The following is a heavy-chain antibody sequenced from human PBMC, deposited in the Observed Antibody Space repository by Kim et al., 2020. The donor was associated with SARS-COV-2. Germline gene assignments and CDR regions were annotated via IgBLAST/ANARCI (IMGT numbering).Heavy chain of an antibody. Sequence: KYIQKVQGRDTMTTDTSKSTVYMEMRRLRSDHTAVYYCARRSSSYSWFDLWGQGTLVTVSS. V-gene: IGHV1-18*01. J-gene: IGHJ5*02. CDR3: ARRSSSYSWFDL. D-gene: IGHD6-6*01.